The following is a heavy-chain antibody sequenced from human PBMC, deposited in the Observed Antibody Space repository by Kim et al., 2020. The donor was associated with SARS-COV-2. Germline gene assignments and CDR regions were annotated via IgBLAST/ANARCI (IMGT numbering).Heavy chain of an antibody. D-gene: IGHD3-10*01. CDR1: GFTFSTYP. V-gene: IGHV3-48*02. Sequence: GGSLRLSCAASGFTFSTYPMNWVRQVPGKGLEWISYISGTSTTIYYGDSVKGRFTISRDNAQNSLYLQMNSLRDEDTAVYFCARGPGSGHYFDYWGQGNLVTVSS. CDR2: ISGTSTTI. CDR3: ARGPGSGHYFDY. J-gene: IGHJ4*02.